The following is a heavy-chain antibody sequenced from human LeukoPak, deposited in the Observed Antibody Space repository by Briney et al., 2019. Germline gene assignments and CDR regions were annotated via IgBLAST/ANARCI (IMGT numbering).Heavy chain of an antibody. D-gene: IGHD3-3*01. CDR3: ARNYDFWSGYGGAPLGYYYYYMDV. V-gene: IGHV4-59*01. J-gene: IGHJ6*03. CDR2: IYYSGST. CDR1: GGSISSYY. Sequence: SETLSLTCTVSGGSISSYYWSWIRQPPGKGLEWIGYIYYSGSTNYNPSLKSRVTISVDTSKNQFSLKLSSVTAADTAVYYCARNYDFWSGYGGAPLGYYYYYMDVWGKGTTVTVSS.